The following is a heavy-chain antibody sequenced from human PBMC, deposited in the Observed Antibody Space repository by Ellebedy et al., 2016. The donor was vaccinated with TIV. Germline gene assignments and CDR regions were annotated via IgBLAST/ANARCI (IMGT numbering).Heavy chain of an antibody. J-gene: IGHJ4*02. V-gene: IGHV4-34*01. Sequence: MPSETLSLTCAVYGLSFSGSYWSWIRRPPGNGLEWIGEINHSVGTNSNPSPKSRVTISLDTSKNQFSLKLTSVSAATTADYFSARGLRGGEYFDFWGQGTPVTVSS. CDR1: GLSFSGSY. CDR3: ARGLRGGEYFDF. D-gene: IGHD2/OR15-2a*01. CDR2: INHSVGT.